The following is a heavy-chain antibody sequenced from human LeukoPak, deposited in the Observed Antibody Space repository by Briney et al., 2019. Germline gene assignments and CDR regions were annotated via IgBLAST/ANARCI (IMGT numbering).Heavy chain of an antibody. Sequence: GGSLRLSCAPSGFTFSTYEMNWVRKAPGKGLEWVSYISSSGSTIHYADSVKGRFTISRDNAKNSLYLQMNSLRAEDTAVYYCARGQTWSRVGYNPPFDYWGQGTLVTVSS. CDR1: GFTFSTYE. J-gene: IGHJ4*02. D-gene: IGHD5-24*01. CDR2: ISSSGSTI. CDR3: ARGQTWSRVGYNPPFDY. V-gene: IGHV3-48*03.